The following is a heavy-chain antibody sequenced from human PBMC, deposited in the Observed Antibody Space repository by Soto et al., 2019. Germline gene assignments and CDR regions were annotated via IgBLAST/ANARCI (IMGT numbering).Heavy chain of an antibody. CDR3: AISGHYYDSSWDY. D-gene: IGHD3-22*01. V-gene: IGHV1-24*01. CDR1: GYTLTELS. CDR2: FDPEDGET. J-gene: IGHJ4*02. Sequence: RASVKVSCKVSGYTLTELSMHWVRRAPGKGLEWMGGFDPEDGETIYAQKFQGRVTMTEDTSTDTAYMELSSLRSEDTAVYYCAISGHYYDSSWDYWGQGTLVTVSS.